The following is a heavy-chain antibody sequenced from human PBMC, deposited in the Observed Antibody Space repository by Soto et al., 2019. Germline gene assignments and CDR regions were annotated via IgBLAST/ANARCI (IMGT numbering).Heavy chain of an antibody. V-gene: IGHV1-18*01. CDR2: ISAYNGNT. CDR1: GYTFTSYG. J-gene: IGHJ6*02. CDR3: ARVGKLSWYVGALYYYYGMDV. Sequence: QVQLVQSGAEVKKPGASVKVSCKASGYTFTSYGISWVRQAPGQGLEWMGWISAYNGNTNYAQKLQGRVTMTTDTSTSTAYMELRSLRSDDTAVYYCARVGKLSWYVGALYYYYGMDVWGQGTTVTVSS. D-gene: IGHD6-13*01.